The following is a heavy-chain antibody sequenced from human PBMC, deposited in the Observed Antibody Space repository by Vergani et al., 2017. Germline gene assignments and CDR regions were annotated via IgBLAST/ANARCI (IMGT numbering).Heavy chain of an antibody. D-gene: IGHD6-6*01. Sequence: EVQLEESGGGLVLPGRSLRLSCVASGFTSAGFAMHWVRQAPGKGLEWVSVISWNSNSICYADSVKGRFTISRDNAKNSLYLQMNSLRAEDTALYYCAKDLGSSSGGGWFDPWGQGTLVTVSS. J-gene: IGHJ5*02. CDR2: ISWNSNSI. CDR3: AKDLGSSSGGGWFDP. CDR1: GFTSAGFA. V-gene: IGHV3-9*02.